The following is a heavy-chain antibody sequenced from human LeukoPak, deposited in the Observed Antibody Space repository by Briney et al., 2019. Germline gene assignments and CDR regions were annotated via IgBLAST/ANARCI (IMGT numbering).Heavy chain of an antibody. CDR2: IYYSGST. CDR1: GGSISSYY. CDR3: AREGYDSSGYYYVGY. D-gene: IGHD3-22*01. J-gene: IGHJ4*02. V-gene: IGHV4-59*01. Sequence: PLETLSLTCTVSGGSISSYYWSWIRQPPGKGLEWIGYIYYSGSTNYNPSLKSRVTISVDTSKNQFSLKLSSVTAADTAVYYCAREGYDSSGYYYVGYWGQGTLVTVSS.